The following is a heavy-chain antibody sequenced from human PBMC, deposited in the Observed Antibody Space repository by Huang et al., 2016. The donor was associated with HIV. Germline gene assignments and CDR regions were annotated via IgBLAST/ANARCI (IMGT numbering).Heavy chain of an antibody. V-gene: IGHV3-30*18. CDR2: ISYDAKTK. CDR1: GFTFSSYG. J-gene: IGHJ4*02. D-gene: IGHD6-13*01. CDR3: AKGGSAAAVLDF. Sequence: QVQLVESGGGVVQPGRSLRISCAASGFTFSSYGMPWVRQAPGKGLEWVAVISYDAKTKYYADSVKGRFSIPRDNSKTTVYLQLNSLRLEDTAVYYCAKGGSAAAVLDFWGQGTLVTVSS.